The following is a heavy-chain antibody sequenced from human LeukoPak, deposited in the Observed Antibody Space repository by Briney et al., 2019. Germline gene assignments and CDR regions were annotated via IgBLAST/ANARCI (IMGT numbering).Heavy chain of an antibody. V-gene: IGHV4-34*01. CDR2: INHSGST. CDR1: GGSFSGYY. Sequence: PSETLSLTCAVYGGSFSGYYWSWIRQPPGKGLKWIGEINHSGSTNYNPSLKSRVTISVDTSKNQFSLKLSSVTAADTAVYYCARAPSIAAAGNWFDPWGQGTLVTVSS. J-gene: IGHJ5*02. D-gene: IGHD6-13*01. CDR3: ARAPSIAAAGNWFDP.